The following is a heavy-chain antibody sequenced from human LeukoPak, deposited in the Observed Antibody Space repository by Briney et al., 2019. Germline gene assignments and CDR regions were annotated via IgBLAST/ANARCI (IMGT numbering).Heavy chain of an antibody. CDR1: GYSISSGYY. CDR2: IYHSGST. Sequence: SETLSLTCTVYGYSISSGYYWGWIRQPPGKGLEWFGSIYHSGSTYYNPSLKSRVTISVDTSKNQFSLKLSSVTAADTAVYYCARAHYYYYMDVWGKGTTVTVSS. V-gene: IGHV4-38-2*02. J-gene: IGHJ6*03. CDR3: ARAHYYYYMDV.